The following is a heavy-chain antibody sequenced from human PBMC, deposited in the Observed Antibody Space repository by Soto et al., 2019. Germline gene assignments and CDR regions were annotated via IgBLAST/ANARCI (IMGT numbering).Heavy chain of an antibody. CDR3: ARDLIGTDYNYGMDV. V-gene: IGHV3-11*01. J-gene: IGHJ6*02. Sequence: GGSLRLACAASGFTFSDYYMSWIRQAPGKGLEWVSYISSSGSAIYYADSVKGRFTISRDNAKNSLYLQMNSLRAEDTAVYYCARDLIGTDYNYGMDVWGQGTTVTVSS. CDR1: GFTFSDYY. D-gene: IGHD3-16*01. CDR2: ISSSGSAI.